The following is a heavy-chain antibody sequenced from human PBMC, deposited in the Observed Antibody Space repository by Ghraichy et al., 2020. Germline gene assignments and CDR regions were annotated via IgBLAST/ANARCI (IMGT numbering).Heavy chain of an antibody. CDR1: GFTFSSYA. CDR2: ISGFGGST. Sequence: GGSLRLSCAASGFTFSSYAMSWVRQAPGKGLEWVSAISGFGGSTYYADSVKGRFTISRDNSKNTLYLQMNSLRAEDTAVYYCAKDTRIAASGTSTYWYFDLWSRDTLVTVSS. CDR3: AKDTRIAASGTSTYWYFDL. D-gene: IGHD6-13*01. V-gene: IGHV3-23*01. J-gene: IGHJ2*01.